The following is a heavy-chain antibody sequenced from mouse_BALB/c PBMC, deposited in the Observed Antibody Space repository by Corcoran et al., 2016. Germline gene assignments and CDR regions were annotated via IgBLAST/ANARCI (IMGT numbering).Heavy chain of an antibody. CDR1: GYSITSGYY. J-gene: IGHJ3*01. V-gene: IGHV3-6*02. D-gene: IGHD4-1*01. CDR2: ISYDGSN. Sequence: DVQLQESGPGLVKPSQSLSLTCSVTGYSITSGYYWNWIRQFPGNKLEWMGYISYDGSNNYNPSLKNRISITRDTSKNQFFLKLNSVTTEDTATYYYANWDGTWFAYWGQGTLVTVSA. CDR3: ANWDGTWFAY.